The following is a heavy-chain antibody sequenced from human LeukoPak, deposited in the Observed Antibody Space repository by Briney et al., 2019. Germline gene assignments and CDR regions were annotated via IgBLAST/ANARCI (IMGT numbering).Heavy chain of an antibody. CDR1: GGSFSGYY. D-gene: IGHD3-22*01. Sequence: SETLSLTCAVYGGSFSGYYWGWIRQPPGKGLEWIGEINHSGSHNYNPSLKSRVTIAVDTSKNQFSLKLSTVTAADTAVYYCARDQGFNYDDSSGYRMGLDYWGQGTLVTVSS. CDR2: INHSGSH. CDR3: ARDQGFNYDDSSGYRMGLDY. V-gene: IGHV4-34*01. J-gene: IGHJ4*02.